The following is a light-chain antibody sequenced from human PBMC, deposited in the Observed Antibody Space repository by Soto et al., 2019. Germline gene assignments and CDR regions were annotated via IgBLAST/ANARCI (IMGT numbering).Light chain of an antibody. V-gene: IGKV3-20*01. Sequence: EIVLTQSPGTLSLSPGKRATLSCRASQSISSSYLAWYQQRPGQAPRLLIYGVSSRATGIPDRFSGSGSGTEFTLTISRLEPEDFAVYYCQQYGSSSWTFGQGTKV. CDR2: GVS. CDR1: QSISSSY. CDR3: QQYGSSSWT. J-gene: IGKJ1*01.